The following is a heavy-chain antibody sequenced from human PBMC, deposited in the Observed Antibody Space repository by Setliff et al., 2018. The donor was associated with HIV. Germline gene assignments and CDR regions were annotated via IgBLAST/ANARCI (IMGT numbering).Heavy chain of an antibody. Sequence: KPSETLSLTCTVSGGSIGGFYWNWIRPSAGKGLQWIGRIYDTGSTKYNPSLKSRLTMSLDTSKNQFSLNLDSVTAADTAVFYCARGVREYFDDAWSTYRLGYDMDVWGKGIPVTVSS. V-gene: IGHV4-4*07. CDR3: ARGVREYFDDAWSTYRLGYDMDV. CDR2: IYDTGST. D-gene: IGHD3-16*02. J-gene: IGHJ6*03. CDR1: GGSIGGFY.